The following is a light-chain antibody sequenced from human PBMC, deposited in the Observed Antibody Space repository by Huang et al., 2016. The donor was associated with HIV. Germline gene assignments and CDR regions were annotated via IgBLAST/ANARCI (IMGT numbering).Light chain of an antibody. CDR3: QQSSSPPPT. CDR1: QSVTKY. Sequence: DIQMTQSPSSLSASVGDRVTITCRATQSVTKYLNWYQQKPGKAPKLLIYGASSLQTGVPSRFSGSGSGTGFTLTISSLQPEDFATYYCQQSSSPPPTFGPGTKVDIK. V-gene: IGKV1-39*01. J-gene: IGKJ3*01. CDR2: GAS.